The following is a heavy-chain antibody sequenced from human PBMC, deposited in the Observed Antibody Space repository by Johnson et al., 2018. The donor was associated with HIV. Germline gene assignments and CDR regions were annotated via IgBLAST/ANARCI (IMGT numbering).Heavy chain of an antibody. CDR2: IWFDGNNK. CDR3: AKVAVATAAGGVALDI. CDR1: GFTFSNYG. J-gene: IGHJ3*02. D-gene: IGHD6-13*01. V-gene: IGHV3-33*06. Sequence: QVLLVESGGGVVQPGRSLRLSCAASGFTFSNYGMHWVRQAPGKGLEWVAVIWFDGNNKHYSDSVKGRFTISRDNSNNILYLQMNSLRVEDTAVYYCAKVAVATAAGGVALDIWGPGTMVTVSS.